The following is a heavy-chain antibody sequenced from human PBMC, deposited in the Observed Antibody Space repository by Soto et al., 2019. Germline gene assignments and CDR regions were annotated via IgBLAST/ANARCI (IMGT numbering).Heavy chain of an antibody. D-gene: IGHD1-26*01. CDR3: ERDGKFGATHPRNYSGMDV. J-gene: IGHJ6*02. CDR2: IWDDGGNK. V-gene: IGHV3-33*01. CDR1: GFTLSSYG. Sequence: GGSLRLSCAASGFTLSSYGMHWVRQAPGKGLEWVAAIWDDGGNKYYADSVKGRFTISRDNSKNTPYLQMNSLRAEDTAVYYCERDGKFGATHPRNYSGMDVWGQGTTVTVSS.